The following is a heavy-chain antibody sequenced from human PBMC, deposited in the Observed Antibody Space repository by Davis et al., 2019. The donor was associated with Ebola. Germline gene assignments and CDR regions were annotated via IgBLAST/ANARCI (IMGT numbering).Heavy chain of an antibody. V-gene: IGHV1-58*02. CDR3: AADRRTTVTTAGGFDP. Sequence: SVKVSCKASGFTFTSSAMQWVRQARGQRLEWIGWIVVGSGNTNYAQKFQERVTITRDMSTNTAYMELSSLRSEDTAVYYCAADRRTTVTTAGGFDPWGQGTLVTVSS. CDR1: GFTFTSSA. J-gene: IGHJ5*02. D-gene: IGHD4-11*01. CDR2: IVVGSGNT.